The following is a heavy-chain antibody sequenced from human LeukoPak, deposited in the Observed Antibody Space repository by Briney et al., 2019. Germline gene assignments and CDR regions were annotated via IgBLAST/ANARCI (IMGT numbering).Heavy chain of an antibody. CDR1: GFTFNNYA. CDR2: INGGDNGDNT. D-gene: IGHD1-1*01. J-gene: IGHJ4*02. Sequence: GGSLRLSCAASGFTFNNYAMTWVRQAPGKGLQWVSNINGGDNGDNTYYADSVKGRFTVSRDNSKNTVYLQMNSLRVEDTAVYYCARDGIQLPDTLDYWGLGTLVTVSS. CDR3: ARDGIQLPDTLDY. V-gene: IGHV3-23*01.